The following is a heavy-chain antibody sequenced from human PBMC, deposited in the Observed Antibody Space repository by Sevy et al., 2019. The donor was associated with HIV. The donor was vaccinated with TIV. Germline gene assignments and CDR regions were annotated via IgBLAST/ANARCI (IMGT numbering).Heavy chain of an antibody. CDR1: GFTFSSYW. CDR2: INLDGSET. D-gene: IGHD3-10*01. V-gene: IGHV3-7*01. CDR3: AGVFYGSVDY. J-gene: IGHJ4*02. Sequence: GGSLRLSCAASGFTFSSYWMSWVRQAPGKGLEWLATINLDGSETFYVDSVKGRFTISRHNPRKSVYLQMTSLRAEDTAVDYCAGVFYGSVDYWGQGTLVTVSS.